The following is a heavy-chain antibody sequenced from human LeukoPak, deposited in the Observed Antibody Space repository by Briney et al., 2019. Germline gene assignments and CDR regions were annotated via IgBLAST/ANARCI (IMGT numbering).Heavy chain of an antibody. V-gene: IGHV3-21*01. CDR1: GFTFSSYS. CDR2: ISSSSSYI. CDR3: VGTIASRGSEY. D-gene: IGHD6-6*01. J-gene: IGHJ4*02. Sequence: GGSLRLSCAASGFTFSSYSMNWVRQAPGKGLEWVSSISSSSSYIYYADSVKGRFTVSRDNAKNTVYLQMNNLRVDDTAMYYCVGTIASRGSEYWGQGALVTVSS.